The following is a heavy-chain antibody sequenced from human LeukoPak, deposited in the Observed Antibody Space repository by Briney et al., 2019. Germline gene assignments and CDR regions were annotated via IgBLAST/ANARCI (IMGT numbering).Heavy chain of an antibody. CDR3: AILGYCSGGSRYHAIYFDY. CDR1: GVTFSDYA. Sequence: GGSLRLSCAASGVTFSDYAMSWVRQAPGKGLEWVSDISGRGDSTYYAASVKGRFTISRDKSKNTVYLQMNSLRAEDTAVYYCAILGYCSGGSRYHAIYFDYWGQGTLVTVSS. CDR2: ISGRGDST. V-gene: IGHV3-23*01. J-gene: IGHJ4*02. D-gene: IGHD2-15*01.